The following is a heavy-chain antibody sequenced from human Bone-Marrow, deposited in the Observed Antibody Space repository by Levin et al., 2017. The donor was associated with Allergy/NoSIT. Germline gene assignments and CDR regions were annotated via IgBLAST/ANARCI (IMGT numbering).Heavy chain of an antibody. CDR2: IWYDGSNK. D-gene: IGHD3-3*01. V-gene: IGHV3-33*01. CDR3: ARDRVSAYYDFWSGYYSSPMDV. J-gene: IGHJ6*04. CDR1: GFIFSSYG. Sequence: GESLKISCAASGFIFSSYGMHWVRQAPGKGLEWVAVIWYDGSNKYYADSVKGRFTISRDNSKNTLYLQMNSLRAEDTAVYYCARDRVSAYYDFWSGYYSSPMDVWGKGTTVTVSS.